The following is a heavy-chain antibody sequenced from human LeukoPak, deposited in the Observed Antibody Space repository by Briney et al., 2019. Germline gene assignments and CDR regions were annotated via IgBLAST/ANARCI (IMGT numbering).Heavy chain of an antibody. Sequence: KPSETLSLTCTVSGGSISSYYWSWIRQPPGKGLEWIGYIYYSGSTNYNPSLKSRVTISGDTSKNQFSLKLSSVTAADTAVYYCARQASATAGRPRYYYYGMDVWGQGTTVTVSS. V-gene: IGHV4-59*01. D-gene: IGHD1-26*01. CDR3: ARQASATAGRPRYYYYGMDV. CDR1: GGSISSYY. CDR2: IYYSGST. J-gene: IGHJ6*02.